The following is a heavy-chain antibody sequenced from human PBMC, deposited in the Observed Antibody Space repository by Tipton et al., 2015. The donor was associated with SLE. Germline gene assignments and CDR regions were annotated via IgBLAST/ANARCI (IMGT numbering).Heavy chain of an antibody. Sequence: QLVQSGAEVKKPGASVKVSCKTSGYTFSNYQITWVRQAPGQGLEWMGWVSAYNGNAYYAQKVQGRVTMTTDTSTNTAYMELRSLRSDDTAVYYCATEMDYSPENWGQGTLVTVSS. V-gene: IGHV1-18*01. D-gene: IGHD2-15*01. J-gene: IGHJ4*02. CDR3: ATEMDYSPEN. CDR1: GYTFSNYQ. CDR2: VSAYNGNA.